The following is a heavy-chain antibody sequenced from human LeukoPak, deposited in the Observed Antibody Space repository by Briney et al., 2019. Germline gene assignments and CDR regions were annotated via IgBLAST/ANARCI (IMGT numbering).Heavy chain of an antibody. D-gene: IGHD6-13*01. J-gene: IGHJ4*02. CDR2: IKQDGSEK. Sequence: GGSLRLSRAASGFTFSSYWMSWVRQAPGKGLEWVANIKQDGSEKYYVDSVKGRFTISRDNAKNSLYLQMNSLRAEDTAVYYCAREEYSSSWWLGSPSFDYWGQGTLVTVSS. CDR1: GFTFSSYW. CDR3: AREEYSSSWWLGSPSFDY. V-gene: IGHV3-7*01.